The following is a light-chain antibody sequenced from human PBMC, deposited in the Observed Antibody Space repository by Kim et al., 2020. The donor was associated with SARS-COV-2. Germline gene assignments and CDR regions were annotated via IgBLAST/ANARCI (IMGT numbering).Light chain of an antibody. CDR2: TDN. CDR1: SSNIGSNY. Sequence: QPVLTQPPSASGTPGQRVTISCSGSSSNIGSNYVSWYQHLPGTAPKLLIYTDNQRPSGVPDRFSGSKSGTSASLAISGLQSEDEADYYCAAWDDGLRGRMFGGGTKVTVL. CDR3: AAWDDGLRGRM. V-gene: IGLV1-44*01. J-gene: IGLJ3*02.